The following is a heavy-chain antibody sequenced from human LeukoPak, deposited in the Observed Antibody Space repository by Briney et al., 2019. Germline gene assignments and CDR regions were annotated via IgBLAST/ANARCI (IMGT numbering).Heavy chain of an antibody. CDR3: ARGYSYGYVFDY. CDR1: GGSISSYY. D-gene: IGHD5-18*01. Sequence: PSETLSLTCTVSGGSISSYYWSWIRQPPGKGLEWIGYTYYSGSTYYNPSLKSRVTISVDTSKNQFSLKLSSVTAADTAVYYCARGYSYGYVFDYWGQGTLVTVSS. V-gene: IGHV4-59*06. CDR2: TYYSGST. J-gene: IGHJ4*02.